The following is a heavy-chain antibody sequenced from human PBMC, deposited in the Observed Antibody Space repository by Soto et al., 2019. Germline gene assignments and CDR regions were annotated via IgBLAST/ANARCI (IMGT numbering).Heavy chain of an antibody. CDR2: INTAFATT. CDR3: ARDRDRAFDY. Sequence: QVQVVQSGAEEKKPGASVKLSCKGSGYTFTDHAMHWVRQAPGQRPEWMGWINTAFATTKYSQKLEGRVTITRDTAASKVYMELSSLRSEDTAIYYCARDRDRAFDYWGQGALVTVSS. J-gene: IGHJ4*02. CDR1: GYTFTDHA. V-gene: IGHV1-3*05.